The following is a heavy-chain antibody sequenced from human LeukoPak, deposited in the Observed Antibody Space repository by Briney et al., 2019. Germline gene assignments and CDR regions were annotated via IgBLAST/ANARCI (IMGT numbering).Heavy chain of an antibody. Sequence: SETLSLTCTVSGASISDGHYCWSWIRQPPGKGLEWIGEINHSGSTNYNPSLKSRVTISVDTSKNQFSLKLSSVTAADTAVYYCARGPRYYDILTGYRTWYFDLWGRGTLVTVSS. V-gene: IGHV4-34*01. CDR1: GASISDGHYC. CDR3: ARGPRYYDILTGYRTWYFDL. CDR2: INHSGST. J-gene: IGHJ2*01. D-gene: IGHD3-9*01.